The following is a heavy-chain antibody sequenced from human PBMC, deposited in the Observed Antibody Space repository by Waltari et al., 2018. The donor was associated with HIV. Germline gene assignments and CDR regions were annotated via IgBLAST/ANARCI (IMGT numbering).Heavy chain of an antibody. V-gene: IGHV3-30*01. CDR3: TYYYDSSGYS. CDR1: ALTFSSYA. Sequence: QGHQVESGDGGGEPGRSLIRSFSDPALTFSSYAMNWVSQAPGKGLEWVAVISYDGSNKYYADSVKGRFTISRDNSKNTLYLQMNSLRAEDTAVYYCTYYYDSSGYSWGQGTLVTVSS. J-gene: IGHJ4*02. CDR2: ISYDGSNK. D-gene: IGHD3-22*01.